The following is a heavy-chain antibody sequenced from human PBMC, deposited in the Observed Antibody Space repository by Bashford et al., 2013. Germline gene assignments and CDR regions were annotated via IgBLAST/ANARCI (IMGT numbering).Heavy chain of an antibody. CDR1: GFTFSSYS. V-gene: IGHV3-48*01. J-gene: IGHJ4*02. CDR3: ARDPSRLRLGYSYGAIWDY. Sequence: GGSLRLSCAASGFTFSSYSMNWVRQAPGKGLEWVSYISSSSSTIYYADSVKGRFTISRDNAKNSLYLQMNSLRAEDTAVYYCARDPSRLRLGYSYGAIWDYWGQGTLVTVSS. D-gene: IGHD5-18*01. CDR2: ISSSSSTI.